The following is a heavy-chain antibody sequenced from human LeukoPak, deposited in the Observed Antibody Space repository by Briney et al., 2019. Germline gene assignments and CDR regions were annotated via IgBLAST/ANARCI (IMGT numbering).Heavy chain of an antibody. CDR1: GFTFSSYG. J-gene: IGHJ4*02. CDR2: IWYDGSNK. D-gene: IGHD3-22*01. V-gene: IGHV3-33*01. CDR3: ARDAELTWNYYDSSGYGLLDY. Sequence: GGSLRLSCAASGFTFSSYGMHWVRQAPGKGLEWVAVIWYDGSNKYYADSVKGRFTISRDNSKNTLYLQMNSLRAEDTAVYYCARDAELTWNYYDSSGYGLLDYWGQGTLVIVSS.